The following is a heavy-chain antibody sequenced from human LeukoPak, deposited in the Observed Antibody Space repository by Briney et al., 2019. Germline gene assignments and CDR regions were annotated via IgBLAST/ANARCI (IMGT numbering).Heavy chain of an antibody. CDR1: GGSFSGYY. V-gene: IGHV4-34*01. CDR2: INQSGST. CDR3: ARARGAEPRDY. Sequence: SETLSLTCAVYGGSFSGYYWTWIRQSPGKGLEWIGEINQSGSTNHNPSLKSRVTISVDTSKNQFSLKVTSMTAADTAIYYCARARGAEPRDYWSQGTLVTVSS. J-gene: IGHJ4*02. D-gene: IGHD3-10*01.